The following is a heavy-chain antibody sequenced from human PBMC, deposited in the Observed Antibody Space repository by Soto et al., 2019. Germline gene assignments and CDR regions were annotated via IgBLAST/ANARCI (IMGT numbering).Heavy chain of an antibody. CDR1: GPTFIAYY. CDR3: ARVSVDVPE. V-gene: IGHV1-2*02. J-gene: IGHJ4*02. D-gene: IGHD5-12*01. Sequence: QLQLVQSGAEVTKPGVSVKVSFKISGPTFIAYYIHWVRQAPGQGLEWMGWIDPKSGGTTSEQKFLGRVTMTRDTSINTAYMELNRLTSDDTAVYYCARVSVDVPEWGQGTLISVSS. CDR2: IDPKSGGT.